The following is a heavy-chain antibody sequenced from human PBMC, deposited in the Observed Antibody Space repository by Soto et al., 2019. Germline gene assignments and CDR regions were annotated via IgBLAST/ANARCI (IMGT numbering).Heavy chain of an antibody. V-gene: IGHV1-8*01. J-gene: IGHJ5*02. Sequence: QVQLVQSGAEVKKPGASVKVSCKASGYTFTSYDINWVRQATGQGLEWMGWMNPNSGNTGYAQKFQGRVTMTRNTAISTAYMELSSLRSEDTAVYYCARPQVHYYDCSGYYFNWFDPWGQGTLITVSS. CDR1: GYTFTSYD. CDR2: MNPNSGNT. D-gene: IGHD3-22*01. CDR3: ARPQVHYYDCSGYYFNWFDP.